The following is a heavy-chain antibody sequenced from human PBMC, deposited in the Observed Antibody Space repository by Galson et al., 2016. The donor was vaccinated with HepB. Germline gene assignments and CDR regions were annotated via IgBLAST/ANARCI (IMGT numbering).Heavy chain of an antibody. CDR1: GGSISSGGYS. Sequence: TLSLTCAVSGGSISSGGYSWSWIRQPPGKGLEWIGYVYHSGSTNYNPSLKSRVTISVDRSTNQFSLRLSSVATADTAVYYCASYFNYGNYVGFDYWGQGALVTVPS. V-gene: IGHV4-30-2*01. CDR3: ASYFNYGNYVGFDY. J-gene: IGHJ4*02. CDR2: VYHSGST. D-gene: IGHD4-11*01.